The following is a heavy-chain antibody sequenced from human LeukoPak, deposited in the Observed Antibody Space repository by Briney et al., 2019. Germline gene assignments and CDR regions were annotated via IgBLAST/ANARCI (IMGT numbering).Heavy chain of an antibody. J-gene: IGHJ4*02. CDR3: ARARNEILAGYYSFDY. CDR2: IFHSGNT. V-gene: IGHV4-4*02. CDR1: GGSTNTNNW. D-gene: IGHD3-9*01. Sequence: SSETLSLTCAVSGGSTNTNNWWSWIRRPPGKGLEWIGEIFHSGNTNYNPSLKSRVTISGEQSKNQFSLKLTSVTAADTAIYYCARARNEILAGYYSFDYWGQGILVTVSS.